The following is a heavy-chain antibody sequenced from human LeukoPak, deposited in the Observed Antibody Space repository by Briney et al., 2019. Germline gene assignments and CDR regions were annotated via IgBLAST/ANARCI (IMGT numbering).Heavy chain of an antibody. V-gene: IGHV4-34*01. D-gene: IGHD4-17*01. CDR3: ARSSGSSDYGN. CDR1: GGSFSGYY. CDR2: INHSGST. Sequence: PSETLSLTCAVYGGSFSGYYWSWIRQPPGKGLEWIGEINHSGSTNYNPSLKSRVTISVDTSKNQFSLKLSSVTAADTAVYYCARSSGSSDYGNWGQGTLVTVSS. J-gene: IGHJ4*02.